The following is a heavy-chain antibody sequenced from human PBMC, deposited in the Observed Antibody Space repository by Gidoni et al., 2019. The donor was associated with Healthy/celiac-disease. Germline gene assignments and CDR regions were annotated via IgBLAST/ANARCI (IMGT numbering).Heavy chain of an antibody. Sequence: QVQLVQSGAEVKKPGSSVKVSCLASGATFSSYAISWVRPAPGQGLEWMGRIIPILGIANYAQKFQGRVTITADKATSTTYMELSSLRSEDTAVYYCARAIEYDIFQQGVGGWFDPWGQGTLVTVSS. V-gene: IGHV1-69*04. CDR1: GATFSSYA. CDR2: IIPILGIA. D-gene: IGHD3-9*01. CDR3: ARAIEYDIFQQGVGGWFDP. J-gene: IGHJ5*02.